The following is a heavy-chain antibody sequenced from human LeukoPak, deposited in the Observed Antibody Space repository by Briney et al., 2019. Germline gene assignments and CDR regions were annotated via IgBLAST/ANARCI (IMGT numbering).Heavy chain of an antibody. Sequence: SSETLSLTCTVSGGSISSYYWSWIRQPPGKGLEWIGYIYYSGSTNYNPSLKSRVTISVDTSKNQFSLKLSSVTVADTAVYYCARVSDYDFWSGNNWFDPWGQGTLVTVSS. D-gene: IGHD3-3*01. J-gene: IGHJ5*02. CDR3: ARVSDYDFWSGNNWFDP. V-gene: IGHV4-59*01. CDR2: IYYSGST. CDR1: GGSISSYY.